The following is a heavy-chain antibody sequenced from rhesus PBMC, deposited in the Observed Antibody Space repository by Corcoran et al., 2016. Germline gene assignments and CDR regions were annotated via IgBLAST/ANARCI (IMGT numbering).Heavy chain of an antibody. V-gene: IGHV5-2*01. J-gene: IGHJ4*01. CDR1: GYRFSLFW. D-gene: IGHD1-14*01. CDR3: AKNLGVNETPLYY. CDR2: NGPSDSET. Sequence: EVQLVYSGAEVKMSGEYLKIFCNPAGYRFSLFWLRLVRQIPGNGLEWKAANGPSDSETEYRPSCQGEVTIAADKSISTAYLQWSGLKASDSATYYCAKNLGVNETPLYYWGQGVLVTVSS.